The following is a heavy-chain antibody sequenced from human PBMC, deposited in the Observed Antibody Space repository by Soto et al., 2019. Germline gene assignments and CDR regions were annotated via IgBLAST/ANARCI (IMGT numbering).Heavy chain of an antibody. J-gene: IGHJ4*02. CDR3: TTNPTLTNPL. D-gene: IGHD4-4*01. CDR1: GFTFTNAL. CDR2: IKSKTNGGTT. V-gene: IGHV3-15*01. Sequence: GGSLRLSCAASGFTFTNALMNWVRQAPGKGLEWVGRIKSKTNGGTTDYATPVKGRFTISRDDSKNILYLQMNSLKTEDTAVYFCTTNPTLTNPLWGQGTLLTVSS.